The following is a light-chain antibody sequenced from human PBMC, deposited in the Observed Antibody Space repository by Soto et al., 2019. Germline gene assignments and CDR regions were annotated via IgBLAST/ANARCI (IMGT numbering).Light chain of an antibody. CDR3: QQRSSWPKVT. J-gene: IGKJ5*01. CDR1: QSVNSH. CDR2: DAS. Sequence: EIVLTQSPATLSLSPGERVTLSCRTSQSVNSHLAWYQQKPGQAPRLLIYDASNRASGIPARFSGSGSGTDFTLTISSLEPEDFAVYYCQQRSSWPKVTFGQGTLLEMK. V-gene: IGKV3-11*01.